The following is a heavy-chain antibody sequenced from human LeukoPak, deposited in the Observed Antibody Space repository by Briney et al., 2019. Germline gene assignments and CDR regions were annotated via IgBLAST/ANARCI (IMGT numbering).Heavy chain of an antibody. Sequence: PGGSLRLSCAASGFTFSSYGMHWVRQAPGKGPEWVAVIWFDGSKEFYADSVKGRFTISRDISKNTLYLQMNSLRADDTAVYYCARDGGSGLDYWGQGILVIVSS. V-gene: IGHV3-33*08. CDR2: IWFDGSKE. J-gene: IGHJ4*02. CDR3: ARDGGSGLDY. CDR1: GFTFSSYG. D-gene: IGHD1-26*01.